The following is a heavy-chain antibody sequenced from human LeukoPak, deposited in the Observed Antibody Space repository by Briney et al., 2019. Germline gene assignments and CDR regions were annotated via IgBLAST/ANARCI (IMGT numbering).Heavy chain of an antibody. CDR3: AKSVSPVNFYFLDY. V-gene: IGHV3-23*01. CDR1: GFTFSSYA. CDR2: ISGSGAAT. J-gene: IGHJ4*02. Sequence: GGSLRLSCAASGFTFSSYAMTWVRQAPGKGLEWVSAISGSGAATYYADSVRGRFTFSRDNPKNTLYLQMNSLRAEDTAVCYCAKSVSPVNFYFLDYWGQGTLVTVSS. D-gene: IGHD2/OR15-2a*01.